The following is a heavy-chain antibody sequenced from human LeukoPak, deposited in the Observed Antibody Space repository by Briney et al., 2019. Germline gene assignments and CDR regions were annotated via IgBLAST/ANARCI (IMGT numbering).Heavy chain of an antibody. CDR2: ISYDGSNK. CDR3: AKDLGSSSWRGRWFDP. Sequence: GGSLRLSCAASGFTFSSYGMHWVRQAPGKGLEWVAVISYDGSNKYYADSVKGRFTISRDNSKNTLYLQMNSLRAEDTAVYYCAKDLGSSSWRGRWFDPWGQGTLVTVSS. D-gene: IGHD6-13*01. CDR1: GFTFSSYG. J-gene: IGHJ5*02. V-gene: IGHV3-30*18.